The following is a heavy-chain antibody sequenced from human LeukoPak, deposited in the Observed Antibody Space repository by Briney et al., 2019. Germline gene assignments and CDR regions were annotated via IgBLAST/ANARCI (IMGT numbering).Heavy chain of an antibody. CDR1: GFTFSSYW. CDR3: ASRGTQTYAFDY. V-gene: IGHV3-74*01. CDR2: INTDGSST. D-gene: IGHD1-1*01. J-gene: IGHJ4*02. Sequence: PGGSLRLSCAASGFTFSSYWMHWVRQAPGKGLVWVSRINTDGSSTSNADSVKGRFTISRDNAENTLYLQMNSPRAEDTAVYYCASRGTQTYAFDYWGQGTLVTVSS.